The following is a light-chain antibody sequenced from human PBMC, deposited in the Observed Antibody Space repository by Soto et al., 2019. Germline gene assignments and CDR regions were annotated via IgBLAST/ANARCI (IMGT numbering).Light chain of an antibody. CDR1: QGVGNH. V-gene: IGKV1-17*01. Sequence: DIQMTQSPSSLSASVGDRVTITCRASQGVGNHLAWYQQKPGEAPKRLVYDVSSLQSGVPSRFSGSGSGTEFTLTITSLQPEDLATYYCLQHHTFPWTFGQGTKVEMK. CDR2: DVS. J-gene: IGKJ1*01. CDR3: LQHHTFPWT.